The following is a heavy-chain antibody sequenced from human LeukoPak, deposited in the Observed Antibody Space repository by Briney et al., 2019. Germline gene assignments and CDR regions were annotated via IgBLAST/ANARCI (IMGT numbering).Heavy chain of an antibody. Sequence: PGRSLRLSCAASTFIFGEYAMHWVRQAPGKGRKWVSGMRWDSVDMGYADSEKGRFTISRDNAKNSLYMQLNSLRREDTAFYYCAKGVVRRALYFDYWGQGNLVTVSS. CDR3: AKGVVRRALYFDY. D-gene: IGHD3-10*01. CDR1: TFIFGEYA. V-gene: IGHV3-9*01. CDR2: MRWDSVDM. J-gene: IGHJ4*02.